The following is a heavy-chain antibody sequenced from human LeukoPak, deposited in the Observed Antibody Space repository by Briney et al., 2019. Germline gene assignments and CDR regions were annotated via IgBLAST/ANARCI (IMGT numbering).Heavy chain of an antibody. CDR1: GFTFSSYA. D-gene: IGHD1-1*01. V-gene: IGHV3-23*01. CDR2: IRISGDTS. J-gene: IGHJ4*02. CDR3: AKDLTNWNVDY. Sequence: GGSLRLSCAVSGFTFSSYAMSWVRQAPGKGLEWVSGIRISGDTSYYADSVKGRFSISRDNSKNTLYLQMNSLRAEDTAVYYCAKDLTNWNVDYWGQGTLVTVSS.